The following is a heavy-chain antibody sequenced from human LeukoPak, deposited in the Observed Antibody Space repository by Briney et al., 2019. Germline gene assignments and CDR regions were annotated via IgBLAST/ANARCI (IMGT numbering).Heavy chain of an antibody. CDR3: AKDLALGYSSYYFDY. D-gene: IGHD6-13*01. CDR1: GFTFSSYA. CDR2: ISGSGGST. Sequence: GRSLRLSCAASGFTFSSYAMSWVRQAPRQGLDWVSAISGSGGSTYYADSVKGRFTISRDNSKNTLYLQMISLGAEDTAVYYCAKDLALGYSSYYFDYWGQGTLVTVSS. V-gene: IGHV3-23*01. J-gene: IGHJ4*02.